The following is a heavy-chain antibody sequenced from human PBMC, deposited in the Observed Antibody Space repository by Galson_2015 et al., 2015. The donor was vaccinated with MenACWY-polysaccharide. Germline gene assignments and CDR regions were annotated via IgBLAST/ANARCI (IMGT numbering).Heavy chain of an antibody. CDR1: GFSVSGDS. D-gene: IGHD5-12*01. Sequence: SLRLSCAASGFSVSGDSMNWVRQAPGKGLEWVSVIHSGGTISYADSVKGRFTISRDNSKNTLYFQMNSLRPEDTAVYYCARGYSAYDWGQGTLVTVSA. CDR3: ARGYSAYD. V-gene: IGHV3-66*02. J-gene: IGHJ4*02. CDR2: IHSGGTI.